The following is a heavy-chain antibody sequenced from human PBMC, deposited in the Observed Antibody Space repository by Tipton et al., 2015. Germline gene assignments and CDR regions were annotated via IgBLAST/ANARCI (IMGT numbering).Heavy chain of an antibody. CDR2: ISTYNGNT. V-gene: IGHV1-18*01. CDR3: ARKTGLVGATADF. CDR1: GYTFTSYG. Sequence: VQLVQSGPEVKKPGASVKVSCKASGYTFTSYGISWVRQAPGQGLEWMGWISTYNGNTIYAQNLQGRVIMTTDTSTNTAYMELRSLRSDDTAMYYCARKTGLVGATADFWGQGTLVTVSS. J-gene: IGHJ4*02. D-gene: IGHD1-26*01.